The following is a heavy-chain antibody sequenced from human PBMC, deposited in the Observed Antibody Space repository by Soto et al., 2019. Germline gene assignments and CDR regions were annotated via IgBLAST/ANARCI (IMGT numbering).Heavy chain of an antibody. CDR3: AKVQRGYCSGGSCAPFDY. D-gene: IGHD2-15*01. Sequence: GGSLRLSCAASGFTFDDYAMHWVRQAPGKGLKWVSGISWNSGSIGYADSVKGRFTISRDNAKNSLYLQMNSLRAEDTALYYCAKVQRGYCSGGSCAPFDYWGQGTLVTVSS. J-gene: IGHJ4*02. CDR2: ISWNSGSI. V-gene: IGHV3-9*01. CDR1: GFTFDDYA.